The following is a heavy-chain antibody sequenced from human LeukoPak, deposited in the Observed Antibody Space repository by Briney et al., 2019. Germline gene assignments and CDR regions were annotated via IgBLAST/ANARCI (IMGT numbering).Heavy chain of an antibody. V-gene: IGHV3-74*01. D-gene: IGHD2-8*02. CDR1: GFTFSSYW. Sequence: GGSLRLSCAASGFTFSSYWMHWVRQAPGKGLVWVSRINSDGSSTSYADSVKGRFTISRDNAKNTLYLQMNSLRAEDTAVYYCARDRFRWSVLRGENWFDPWGQGTLVTVSS. CDR3: ARDRFRWSVLRGENWFDP. J-gene: IGHJ5*02. CDR2: INSDGSST.